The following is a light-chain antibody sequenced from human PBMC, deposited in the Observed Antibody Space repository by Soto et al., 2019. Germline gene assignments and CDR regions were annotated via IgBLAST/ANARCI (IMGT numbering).Light chain of an antibody. J-gene: IGLJ1*01. CDR2: EVS. Sequence: QSALTQPPSASGSPGQSVTISCTGTSSDVGGYNYVSWYQQHPGKAPKLMIYEVSKRPSGVPDRFSGSKSGNTASLPVSGLQAEDEADYYCSSYAGSSYVFGTGTKVTVL. CDR1: SSDVGGYNY. CDR3: SSYAGSSYV. V-gene: IGLV2-8*01.